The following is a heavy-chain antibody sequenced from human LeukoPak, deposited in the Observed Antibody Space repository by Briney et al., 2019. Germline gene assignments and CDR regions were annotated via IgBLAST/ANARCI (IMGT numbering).Heavy chain of an antibody. CDR1: GGSISSYY. D-gene: IGHD3-22*01. J-gene: IGHJ1*01. V-gene: IGHV4-59*08. CDR3: ARGVSYYDSSGYYNEYFQH. Sequence: PSETLSLTCTVSGGSISSYYWSWIRQPPGKGLEWIGYIYYSGSTNYNPSLKSRVTISVDTSKNQFSLKLSSVTAADTAVYYCARGVSYYDSSGYYNEYFQHWGLGTLVTVSS. CDR2: IYYSGST.